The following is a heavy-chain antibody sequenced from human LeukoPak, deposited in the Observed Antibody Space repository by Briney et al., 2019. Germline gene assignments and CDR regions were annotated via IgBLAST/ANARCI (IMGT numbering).Heavy chain of an antibody. CDR2: IKQDGSEK. CDR3: ARSLTGIPPCMDV. Sequence: GGSLRLSCAASGFTFSNYWMSWVRQAPGKGLEWVANIKQDGSEKYYVDSVKGRFTVSRDNAKNSLHLQMNSLRAEDTAVYYCARSLTGIPPCMDVWGQGTTVTVSS. J-gene: IGHJ6*02. V-gene: IGHV3-7*01. CDR1: GFTFSNYW.